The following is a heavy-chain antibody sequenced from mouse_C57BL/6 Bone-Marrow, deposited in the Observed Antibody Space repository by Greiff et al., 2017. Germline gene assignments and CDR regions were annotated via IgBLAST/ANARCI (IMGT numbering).Heavy chain of an antibody. CDR2: IDPSDSYT. Sequence: VKLQQPGAELVMPGASVKLSCKASGYTFTSYWMHWVKQRPGQGLEWIGEIDPSDSYTNYNQKFKGKSTLTVDKSSSTAYMQLSSLTSEDSAVYYCGLTGTGWYFDVWGTGTTVTVSS. CDR3: GLTGTGWYFDV. CDR1: GYTFTSYW. J-gene: IGHJ1*03. D-gene: IGHD4-1*01. V-gene: IGHV1-69*01.